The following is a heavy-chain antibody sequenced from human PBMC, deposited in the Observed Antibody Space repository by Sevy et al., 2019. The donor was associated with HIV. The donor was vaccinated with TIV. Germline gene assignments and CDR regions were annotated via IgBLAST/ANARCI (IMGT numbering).Heavy chain of an antibody. D-gene: IGHD6-13*01. CDR2: ISSSGSTI. Sequence: GGSLRLSCAASGFTFSDYYMSWIRQAPGKGLEWVSYISSSGSTIYYADSVKGRFTISRDNAKNSLYLQMNSLRAEDTAVYYCARGNRKVLVPPYYYYGMDVWGQGTTVTVSS. CDR3: ARGNRKVLVPPYYYYGMDV. J-gene: IGHJ6*02. V-gene: IGHV3-11*01. CDR1: GFTFSDYY.